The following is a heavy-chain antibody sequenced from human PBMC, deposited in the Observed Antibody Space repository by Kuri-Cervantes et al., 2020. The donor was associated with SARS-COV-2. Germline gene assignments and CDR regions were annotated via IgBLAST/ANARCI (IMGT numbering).Heavy chain of an antibody. Sequence: LSLTCAASGFTFSSYAMHWVRQAPGKGLEYVSAISSNGGSTYYANSVKGRFTISRDNSKNTLYLQMGSLRAEDMAVYYCARGGRNSGWNLSIDYWGQGTLVTVSS. D-gene: IGHD6-19*01. CDR3: ARGGRNSGWNLSIDY. J-gene: IGHJ4*02. CDR2: ISSNGGST. V-gene: IGHV3-64*01. CDR1: GFTFSSYA.